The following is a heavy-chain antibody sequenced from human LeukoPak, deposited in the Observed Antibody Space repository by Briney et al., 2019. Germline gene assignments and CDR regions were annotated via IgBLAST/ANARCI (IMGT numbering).Heavy chain of an antibody. CDR2: IYYSGST. CDR3: AVPKQWLGFDY. Sequence: SETLSLTCTVSGGSISSYYWSWIRQPPGKGLEWIGYIYYSGSTNYNPSLKSRVTISVDTSKNQFSLKLSSVTAADTAVYYCAVPKQWLGFDYWGQGTLVTVSS. CDR1: GGSISSYY. D-gene: IGHD6-19*01. J-gene: IGHJ4*02. V-gene: IGHV4-59*12.